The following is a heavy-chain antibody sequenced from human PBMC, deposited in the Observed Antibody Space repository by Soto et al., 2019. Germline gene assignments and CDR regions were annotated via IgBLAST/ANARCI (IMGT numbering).Heavy chain of an antibody. J-gene: IGHJ4*02. V-gene: IGHV3-64D*06. CDR3: VKEARAKYFDY. CDR2: ISSNGGST. Sequence: GGSLRLSCSASGFTFSSYAMHWVRQAPGKGLEYVSAISSNGGSTYYADSVKGRFTISRDNSKNTLYLQMSSLRAEDTAVYYCVKEARAKYFDYWGQGTLVTVSS. CDR1: GFTFSSYA.